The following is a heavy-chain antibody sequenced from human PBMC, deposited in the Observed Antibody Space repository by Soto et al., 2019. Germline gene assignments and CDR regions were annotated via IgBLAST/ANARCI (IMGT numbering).Heavy chain of an antibody. CDR2: ISYDGSNK. D-gene: IGHD2-2*01. Sequence: SGGSLRLSCAASGFNFSHYAMHWVRQAPGKGLEWVAVISYDGSNKYYADSAKGRFTISRDNSKNTLYLQMNSLRAEDTAVYYCARDYCSSTSCYTAFDYWGQGTLVTVSS. V-gene: IGHV3-30-3*01. CDR3: ARDYCSSTSCYTAFDY. J-gene: IGHJ4*02. CDR1: GFNFSHYA.